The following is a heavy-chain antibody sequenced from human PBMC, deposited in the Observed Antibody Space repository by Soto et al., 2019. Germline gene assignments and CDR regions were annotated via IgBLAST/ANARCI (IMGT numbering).Heavy chain of an antibody. CDR3: ARDLSADTAMGPLDY. J-gene: IGHJ4*02. CDR2: INPNSGGT. Sequence: ASVKVSCKASGYTFTGYYMHWVRQAPGQGLEWMGWINPNSGGTNYARKFQGWVTMTRDTSISTAYMELSRLRSDDTAVYYCARDLSADTAMGPLDYWGQGTLVTVSS. V-gene: IGHV1-2*04. CDR1: GYTFTGYY. D-gene: IGHD5-18*01.